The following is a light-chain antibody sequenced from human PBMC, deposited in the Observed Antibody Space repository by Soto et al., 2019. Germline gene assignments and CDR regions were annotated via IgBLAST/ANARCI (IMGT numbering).Light chain of an antibody. Sequence: DVQMTQSPSSLSASVGDRVTITCRASQSISRYLNWYQQKPGKAPKLLIYAASSLQSGVPSRFSGSGSGTDFTLTIGSLQFEDFATYYCQETYSTLSSTFGGGTKVEIK. J-gene: IGKJ4*01. CDR3: QETYSTLSST. CDR1: QSISRY. CDR2: AAS. V-gene: IGKV1-39*01.